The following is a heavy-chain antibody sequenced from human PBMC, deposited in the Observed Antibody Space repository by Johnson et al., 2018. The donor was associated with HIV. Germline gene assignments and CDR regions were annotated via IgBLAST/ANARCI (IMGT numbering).Heavy chain of an antibody. V-gene: IGHV3-13*01. CDR3: ARAGDYDILTGSLMKGAFDI. J-gene: IGHJ3*02. Sequence: VPLVESGGGSVPPGGSLRLSCSASGFTFSSYDLHWVRQATGKRLEWVSGIGTAGDTYYPDSVKGRFPVSRENAKNSLYLQMNSLRAGDTAAYYCARAGDYDILTGSLMKGAFDIWGQGTMVTVSS. CDR1: GFTFSSYD. D-gene: IGHD3-9*01. CDR2: IGTAGDT.